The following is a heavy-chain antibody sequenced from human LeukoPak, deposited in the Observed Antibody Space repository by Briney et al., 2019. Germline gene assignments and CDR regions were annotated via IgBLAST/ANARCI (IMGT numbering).Heavy chain of an antibody. CDR2: ICYAGSNK. D-gene: IGHD3-10*01. CDR1: GFTFSSYG. CDR3: AKTLGGSLDY. J-gene: IGHJ4*02. Sequence: PGGSLRLSSAASGFTFSSYGMRGVRQAPGKGLGWGAVICYAGSNKSYADSVKGRLTISRDNSKNTLYLQMNSLRAEDTAVYYCAKTLGGSLDYWGQGTLVTVSS. V-gene: IGHV3-33*06.